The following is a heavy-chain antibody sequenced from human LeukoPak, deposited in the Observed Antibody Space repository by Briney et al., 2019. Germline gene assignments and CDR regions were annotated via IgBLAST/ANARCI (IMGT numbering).Heavy chain of an antibody. D-gene: IGHD3-10*01. CDR3: AKKHYFGSGSYEY. J-gene: IGHJ4*02. Sequence: GGSLRLSCAASGFTFSSFAMSWVRQAPGKGLEWVSAISGSGDSTYYADSVKGRFTISRDNSKNTLYLQMNSLRAEDTAVYYCAKKHYFGSGSYEYWGQGTLVTVSS. V-gene: IGHV3-23*01. CDR1: GFTFSSFA. CDR2: ISGSGDST.